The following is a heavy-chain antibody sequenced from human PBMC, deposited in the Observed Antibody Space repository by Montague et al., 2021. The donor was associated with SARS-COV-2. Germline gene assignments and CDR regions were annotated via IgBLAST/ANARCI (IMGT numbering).Heavy chain of an antibody. D-gene: IGHD3-22*01. CDR1: GDSITSYF. V-gene: IGHV4-59*12. J-gene: IGHJ3*01. CDR3: ARLKYYHVGGDYYYVLDV. CDR2: IHYSGSA. Sequence: SETLSLTCTVFGDSITSYFWSWIRQPPGKGLEWIGYIHYSGSANYNPSLKSRVTISVDTSENQFSLKLRSVTAADTAVYYCARLKYYHVGGDYYYVLDVWGQGIMVTVSS.